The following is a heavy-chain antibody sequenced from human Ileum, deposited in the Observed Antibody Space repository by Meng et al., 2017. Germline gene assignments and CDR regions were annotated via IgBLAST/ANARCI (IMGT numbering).Heavy chain of an antibody. CDR3: ARGVPVLDL. Sequence: ENITLDCAVYRGCVSVYYWCWVRQHPGKGLGWLGEIKDVGGNNNNPSLKRRVDILVDTSKNQFSLKLTWVRAAETEVLDCARGVPVLDLLGQGTLGHRLL. CDR2: IKDVGGN. CDR1: RGCVSVYY. V-gene: IGHV4-34*01. J-gene: IGHJ5*02.